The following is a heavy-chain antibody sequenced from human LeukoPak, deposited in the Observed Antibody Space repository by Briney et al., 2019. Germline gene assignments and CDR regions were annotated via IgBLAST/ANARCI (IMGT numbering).Heavy chain of an antibody. J-gene: IGHJ1*01. CDR1: GYTFTSYY. V-gene: IGHV1-46*01. CDR3: ASADYYDSSGSRAEYFQH. D-gene: IGHD3-22*01. CDR2: INPSGGST. Sequence: ASVKVSCKASGYTFTSYYMHWVRQAPGQGLEWMGIINPSGGSTSYAQKFQGRVTMTRDTSISTAYMELSRLRSDDTAVYYCASADYYDSSGSRAEYFQHWGQGTLVTVSS.